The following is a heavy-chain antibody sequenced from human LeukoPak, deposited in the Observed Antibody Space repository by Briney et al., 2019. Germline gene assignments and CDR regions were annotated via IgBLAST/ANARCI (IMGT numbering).Heavy chain of an antibody. CDR1: GFTFTTST. V-gene: IGHV1-58*02. CDR3: AATTGTTPFDY. CDR2: IVVCSGNT. Sequence: GTSVKVSCKASGFTFTTSTMQWVRQARGQGLEWIGWIVVCSGNTNYAQKFHERVTITSDMSTRTAYMELSSLRSEDTAFYYCAATTGTTPFDYWGQGTLVTVSS. J-gene: IGHJ4*02. D-gene: IGHD1-1*01.